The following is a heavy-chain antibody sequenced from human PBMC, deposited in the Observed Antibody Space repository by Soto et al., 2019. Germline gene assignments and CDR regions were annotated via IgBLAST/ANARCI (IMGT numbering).Heavy chain of an antibody. CDR2: IIPIFGTA. J-gene: IGHJ4*02. V-gene: IGHV1-69*05. D-gene: IGHD2-15*01. CDR3: ARVGYCSGGSCYDY. Sequence: GASVKVSCKASGGTFSSYAISWVRQAPGQGLEWMGGIIPIFGTANYAQKFQGRVTITTDASTSTAYMELRSLRSDDTAVYYCARVGYCSGGSCYDYWGQGTLVTVSS. CDR1: GGTFSSYA.